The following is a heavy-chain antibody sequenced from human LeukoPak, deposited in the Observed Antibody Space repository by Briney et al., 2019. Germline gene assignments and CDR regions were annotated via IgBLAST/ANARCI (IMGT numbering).Heavy chain of an antibody. CDR3: AKVPGYSSGWYYFDY. CDR2: ISYDGSNK. J-gene: IGHJ4*02. D-gene: IGHD6-19*01. V-gene: IGHV3-30*04. Sequence: GGSLRLSCSASGFTFSRSPMHWVRQAPGKGLEWMAVISYDGSNKYYADSVKGRFTISRDNSKNTLYLQMNSLRAEDTAVYYCAKVPGYSSGWYYFDYWGQGTLVTVSS. CDR1: GFTFSRSP.